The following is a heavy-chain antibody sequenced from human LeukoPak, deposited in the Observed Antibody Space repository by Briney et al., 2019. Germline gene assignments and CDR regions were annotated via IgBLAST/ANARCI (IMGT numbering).Heavy chain of an antibody. CDR1: GFTFDDYA. CDR2: INWNSGSI. J-gene: IGHJ6*03. Sequence: GGSLRLSCAASGFTFDDYAMHWVRQTPGKGLEWVSGINWNSGSIDYADSVKGRFTISRDNAKNSPYLQMNNLRAGDTALYYCARGGGIVGASNRYYYYMDVWGKGTTVTISS. CDR3: ARGGGIVGASNRYYYYMDV. V-gene: IGHV3-9*01. D-gene: IGHD1-26*01.